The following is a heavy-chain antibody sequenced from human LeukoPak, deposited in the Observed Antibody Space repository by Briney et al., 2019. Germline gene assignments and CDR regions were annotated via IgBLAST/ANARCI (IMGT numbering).Heavy chain of an antibody. J-gene: IGHJ4*02. CDR2: INDSGST. D-gene: IGHD3-16*02. Sequence: SETLSPTCSVYGGSFSGYYWSWIRQPPGKGLEWIGEINDSGSTNYNPSLKSRVTILVDTSKNQFSLKLSSVTAADTAVYYCARRGVWGSYRYFDYWGQGTLVTVSS. CDR3: ARRGVWGSYRYFDY. V-gene: IGHV4-34*01. CDR1: GGSFSGYY.